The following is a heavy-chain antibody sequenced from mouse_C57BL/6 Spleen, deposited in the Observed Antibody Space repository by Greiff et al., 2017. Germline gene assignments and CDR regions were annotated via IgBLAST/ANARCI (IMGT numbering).Heavy chain of an antibody. CDR3: ARRGSNSNFDY. Sequence: EVQLVESGGGLVKPGGSLKLSCAASGFTFSDYGMHWVRQAPEKGLEWVAYISSGSSSIYYVDTVKCRFTISRDNAKNTLFLQITSLRSEDTAMYYCARRGSNSNFDYWGQGTSLTVSS. CDR2: ISSGSSSI. J-gene: IGHJ2*02. D-gene: IGHD2-5*01. CDR1: GFTFSDYG. V-gene: IGHV5-17*01.